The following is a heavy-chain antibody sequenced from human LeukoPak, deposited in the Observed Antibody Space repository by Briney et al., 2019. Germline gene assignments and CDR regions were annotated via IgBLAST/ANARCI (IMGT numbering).Heavy chain of an antibody. CDR2: IYHSGRT. D-gene: IGHD3-10*01. CDR1: GGSISSSNW. V-gene: IGHV4-4*02. Sequence: PSETLSLTCAVSGGSISSSNWWSWVRKPPGKGPEWIGDIYHSGRTNYNPSLKSRVTISVDKSKNQFSLKLSSVTAADTAVYYCARVQVAYYYGSGSYYNVHYFDYWGQGTLVTVSS. CDR3: ARVQVAYYYGSGSYYNVHYFDY. J-gene: IGHJ4*02.